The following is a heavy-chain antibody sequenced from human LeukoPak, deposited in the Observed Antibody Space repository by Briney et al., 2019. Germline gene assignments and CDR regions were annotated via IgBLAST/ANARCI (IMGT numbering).Heavy chain of an antibody. D-gene: IGHD6-13*01. CDR2: ISGSGGST. V-gene: IGHV3-23*01. J-gene: IGHJ5*02. CDR3: AKDSDELIAALYNWFDP. CDR1: GFTFSSYG. Sequence: GGSLRLSCAASGFTFSSYGMSWVRQAPGKGLEWVSGISGSGGSTYYADSVKGRFTISRDSSKDTLYLQMNNLRVEDTAVYYCAKDSDELIAALYNWFDPWGQGTLATVSS.